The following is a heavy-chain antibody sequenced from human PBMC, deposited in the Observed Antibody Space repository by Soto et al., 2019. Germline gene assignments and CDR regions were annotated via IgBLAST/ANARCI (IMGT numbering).Heavy chain of an antibody. CDR3: ARDRITTRGDAFNL. CDR1: GGTFSTYI. CDR2: IIPIPDIT. J-gene: IGHJ3*01. V-gene: IGHV1-69*04. D-gene: IGHD3-3*01. Sequence: VASVKVSCKAPGGTFSTYIISWVRQAPGQGLEWMGRIIPIPDITNYAQKFQGRVTVTADRSTSTAYMELTSLKSEDTAVYYCARDRITTRGDAFNLWGQGTMVTVSS.